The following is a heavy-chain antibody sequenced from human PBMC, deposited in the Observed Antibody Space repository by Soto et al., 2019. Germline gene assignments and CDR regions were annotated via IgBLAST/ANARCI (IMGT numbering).Heavy chain of an antibody. CDR3: ARFSGGEGRNWFDP. CDR1: GGSISSGGYY. J-gene: IGHJ5*02. D-gene: IGHD6-25*01. Sequence: SETLSLTCTVSGGSISSGGYYWSWIRQHPGKGLEWIGYIYYSGSTYYNPSLKSRVTISVGASKNQFSLKLSSVTAADTAVYYCARFSGGEGRNWFDPWGQGTLVTVSS. V-gene: IGHV4-31*03. CDR2: IYYSGST.